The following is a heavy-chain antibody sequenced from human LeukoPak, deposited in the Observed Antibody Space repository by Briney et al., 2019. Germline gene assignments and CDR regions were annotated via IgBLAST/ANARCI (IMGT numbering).Heavy chain of an antibody. Sequence: ASVKVSCKASGYTFTGYYMHWVRQAPGQGLEWMGRINPNSGGTNYAQKFQGRVTMTRDTSISTAYMELSRLRSDDMAVYYCARGRGVIAAAGTTRNWFDPWGQGTLVTVSS. CDR3: ARGRGVIAAAGTTRNWFDP. V-gene: IGHV1-2*06. CDR1: GYTFTGYY. CDR2: INPNSGGT. J-gene: IGHJ5*02. D-gene: IGHD6-13*01.